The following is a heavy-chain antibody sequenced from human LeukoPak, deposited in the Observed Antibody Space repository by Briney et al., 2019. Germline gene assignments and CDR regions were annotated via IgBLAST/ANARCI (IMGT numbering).Heavy chain of an antibody. D-gene: IGHD2-2*01. V-gene: IGHV3-30*04. J-gene: IGHJ4*02. CDR2: ISYDGSNK. Sequence: GGSLRLSCAASGFTFSSYAMHWVRQAPGKGLEWVAVISYDGSNKYYADSVKGRFTISRDNSKNTLYLQMNSLRAEDTAVYYCARHADIVVVPAATIVYWGQGTLVTVSS. CDR3: ARHADIVVVPAATIVY. CDR1: GFTFSSYA.